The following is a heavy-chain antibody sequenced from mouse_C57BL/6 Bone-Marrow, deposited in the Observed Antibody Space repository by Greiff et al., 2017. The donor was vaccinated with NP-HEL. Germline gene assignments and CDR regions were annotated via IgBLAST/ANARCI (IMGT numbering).Heavy chain of an antibody. CDR3: TSYYGSSPYWYFDV. J-gene: IGHJ1*03. CDR1: GFNIKDDY. Sequence: EVQLQQSGAELVRPGASVKLSCTASGFNIKDDYMHWVKQRPEQGLEWIGWIDPENGDTEYASKFQGKATITADTSSNTAYLQLSSLTSEDTAVCYCTSYYGSSPYWYFDVWGTGTTVTVSA. D-gene: IGHD1-1*01. CDR2: IDPENGDT. V-gene: IGHV14-4*01.